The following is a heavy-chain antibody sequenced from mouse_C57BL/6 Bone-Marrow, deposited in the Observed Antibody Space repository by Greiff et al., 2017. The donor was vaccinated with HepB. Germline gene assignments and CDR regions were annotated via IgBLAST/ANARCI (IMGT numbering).Heavy chain of an antibody. D-gene: IGHD1-1*01. CDR1: GYTFTSYW. CDR2: IHPNSGST. V-gene: IGHV1-64*01. Sequence: QVQLQQSGAELVKPGASVKLSCKASGYTFTSYWMHWVKQRPGQGLEWIGMIHPNSGSTNYNEKFKSKATLTVDKSSSTAYMQLSSLTSEDSAVYYCASLSYYGSPWYFDVWGTGTTVTVSS. CDR3: ASLSYYGSPWYFDV. J-gene: IGHJ1*03.